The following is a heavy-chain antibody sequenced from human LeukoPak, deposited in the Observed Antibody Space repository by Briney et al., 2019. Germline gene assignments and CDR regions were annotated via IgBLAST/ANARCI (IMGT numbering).Heavy chain of an antibody. J-gene: IGHJ6*03. V-gene: IGHV1-46*01. Sequence: GASVKVSCKASGYTFTSYYMHWVRQAPGQGLEWMGIINPSGGSTSYAQKFQGRVTMTRDMSTSTVYMELSSLRSEDTAVYYCARDGVLRFLEWLPTKNYYYYYMDVWGKGTTVTVSS. CDR3: ARDGVLRFLEWLPTKNYYYYYMDV. CDR2: INPSGGST. D-gene: IGHD3-3*01. CDR1: GYTFTSYY.